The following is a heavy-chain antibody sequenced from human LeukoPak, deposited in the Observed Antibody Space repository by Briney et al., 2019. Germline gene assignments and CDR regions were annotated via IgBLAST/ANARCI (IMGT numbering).Heavy chain of an antibody. CDR2: ISPYSGKK. V-gene: IGHV1-18*01. Sequence: ASVKVSCKASGYRFTNYGVSWVRQAPGQGLEWMGWISPYSGKKTYAQKFQGRVTLTEDPSTNTAYMELRSLGSDDTAVYYCARDRPFGYADNYFDSWGQGTLLIVSS. D-gene: IGHD5-12*01. J-gene: IGHJ5*01. CDR3: ARDRPFGYADNYFDS. CDR1: GYRFTNYG.